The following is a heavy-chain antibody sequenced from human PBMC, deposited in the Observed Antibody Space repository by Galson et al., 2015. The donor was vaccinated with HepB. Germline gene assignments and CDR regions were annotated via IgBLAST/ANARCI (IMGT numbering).Heavy chain of an antibody. CDR1: GFTFSSYG. V-gene: IGHV3-30*18. Sequence: SLRLSCAASGFTFSSYGMHWVRQAPGKGLEWVAVISYDGSNKYYADSVKGRFTISRDNSKNTLYLQMNSLRAEDTAVYYCAKSYYDSSGYYFADYWGQGTLVTVSS. D-gene: IGHD3-22*01. CDR3: AKSYYDSSGYYFADY. CDR2: ISYDGSNK. J-gene: IGHJ4*02.